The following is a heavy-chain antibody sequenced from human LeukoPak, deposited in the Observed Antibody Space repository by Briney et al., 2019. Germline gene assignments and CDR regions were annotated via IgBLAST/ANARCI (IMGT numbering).Heavy chain of an antibody. J-gene: IGHJ4*02. V-gene: IGHV3-7*01. CDR2: IKQDGSEK. D-gene: IGHD6-13*01. CDR1: GFTFSSYW. CDR3: ARDDRYSSSWRYEYYFDY. Sequence: PGGSLRLSCAASGFTFSSYWMSWVRQAPGKGLEWVANIKQDGSEKYYVDSVKGRFTISRDNAKNSLYLQTNSLRAEDTAVYYCARDDRYSSSWRYEYYFDYWGQGTLVTVSS.